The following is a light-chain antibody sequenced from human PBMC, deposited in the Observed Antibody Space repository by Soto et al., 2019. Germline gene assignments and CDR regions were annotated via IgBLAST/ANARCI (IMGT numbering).Light chain of an antibody. V-gene: IGLV2-23*02. J-gene: IGLJ1*01. CDR3: CSTAGSSTYV. CDR1: NSDVGSYNF. Sequence: QSALTQPASVSGSPGQSITISCTRTNSDVGSYNFVSWYQQHPGKAPKVMIFEVSKRPSGVSDRFSGSKSGNTASLTISGLQAEDEADYYCCSTAGSSTYVFGTGTKLTVL. CDR2: EVS.